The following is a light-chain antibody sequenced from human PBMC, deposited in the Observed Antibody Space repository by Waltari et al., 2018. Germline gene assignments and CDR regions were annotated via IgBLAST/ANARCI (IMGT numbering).Light chain of an antibody. CDR3: NSRDSSGNHVL. V-gene: IGLV3-19*01. CDR2: GKN. CDR1: SLRTYY. J-gene: IGLJ2*01. Sequence: SSELTQDPAVSVALGQTVRITCQGDSLRTYYANWYQQRPGQAPVLVIYGKNNRPSGIPDRFSGSSSGNTASLTMSGAQAEDEADYYCNSRDSSGNHVLFGGGTKLTVL.